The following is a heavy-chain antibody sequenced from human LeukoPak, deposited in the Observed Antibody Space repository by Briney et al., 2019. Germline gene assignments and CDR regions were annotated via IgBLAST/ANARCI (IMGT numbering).Heavy chain of an antibody. J-gene: IGHJ4*02. CDR3: ARGVVVIAMSYYFDY. D-gene: IGHD2-21*01. Sequence: PGGSLRLSCAASGFTFSSYGMHWVRQAPGKGLEWVAVISYDGSNKYYADSVKGRFTISRDNSKNTLYLQMNSLRAEDTAVYYCARGVVVIAMSYYFDYLGQGTLVTGSS. CDR2: ISYDGSNK. V-gene: IGHV3-30*03. CDR1: GFTFSSYG.